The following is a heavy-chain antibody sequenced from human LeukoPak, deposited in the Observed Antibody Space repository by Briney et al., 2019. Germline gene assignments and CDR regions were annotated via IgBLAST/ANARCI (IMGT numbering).Heavy chain of an antibody. CDR3: ASNTEAYYYYYGMDV. J-gene: IGHJ6*02. CDR1: GGTFSSYA. D-gene: IGHD2-2*02. V-gene: IGHV1-69*13. CDR2: IIPIFGTA. Sequence: SVKVSCKASGGTFSSYAISWVRQAPGQGLEWMGGIIPIFGTANYAQKFQGRVTITADESTSTAYMELSSLRSEDTAVYYCASNTEAYYYYYGMDVWGQGTTVTVSS.